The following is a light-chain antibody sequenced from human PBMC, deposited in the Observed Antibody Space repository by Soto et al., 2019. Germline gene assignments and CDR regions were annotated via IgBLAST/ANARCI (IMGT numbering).Light chain of an antibody. CDR3: QQYDSSPYT. V-gene: IGKV3-20*01. J-gene: IGKJ2*01. Sequence: EIVMTQSPATLSVSPGERATLSCRASQSVSSTYFSWYQQKPGQAPRLLIYAASSRETGIPDTFSGSGSGTDFTLTISRLEPEDFAVYYCQQYDSSPYTFGQGTKLEIK. CDR1: QSVSSTY. CDR2: AAS.